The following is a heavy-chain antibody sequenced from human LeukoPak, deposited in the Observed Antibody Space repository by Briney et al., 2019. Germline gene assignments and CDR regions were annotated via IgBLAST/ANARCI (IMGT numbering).Heavy chain of an antibody. CDR2: ISWNSGSI. J-gene: IGHJ4*02. V-gene: IGHV3-9*01. CDR1: GFTFSNYA. D-gene: IGHD3-22*01. Sequence: PGGSLRLSCAASGFTFSNYAMNWVRQAPGKGLEWVSGISWNSGSIGYADSVKGRFTISRDNAKNSLYLQMNSLRAEDTALYYCANLGGVRDSSGYYHEGDWGQGTLVTVSS. CDR3: ANLGGVRDSSGYYHEGD.